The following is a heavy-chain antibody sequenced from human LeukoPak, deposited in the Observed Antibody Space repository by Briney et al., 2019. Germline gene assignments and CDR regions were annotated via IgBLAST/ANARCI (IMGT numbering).Heavy chain of an antibody. Sequence: SETLSLTCTVSNDSIRTYYWTWIRQPPGKGLEWIGYISSNGRTDYNPSLEGRVTISVDTSKNEFSLKLSSVTAADTAVYYCARDEEVTGRLAVWGKGTTVTVSS. CDR2: ISSNGRT. V-gene: IGHV4-59*01. CDR1: NDSIRTYY. CDR3: ARDEEVTGRLAV. D-gene: IGHD1-20*01. J-gene: IGHJ6*04.